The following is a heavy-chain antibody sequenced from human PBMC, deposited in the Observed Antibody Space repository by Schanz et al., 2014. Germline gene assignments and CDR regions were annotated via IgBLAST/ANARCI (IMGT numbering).Heavy chain of an antibody. CDR3: AKDLISGWSGFDY. D-gene: IGHD6-19*01. Sequence: VQLLQSGGALVQPGGSLRLSCSASGFTFSTYAMSWVRQAPGKGLVWVSHINSDGTTTTYADSVKGRFTISRDNAKNTLYLLMNSLRAEDTAVYYCAKDLISGWSGFDYWGQGTLVTVSS. V-gene: IGHV3-74*01. CDR1: GFTFSTYA. CDR2: INSDGTTT. J-gene: IGHJ4*02.